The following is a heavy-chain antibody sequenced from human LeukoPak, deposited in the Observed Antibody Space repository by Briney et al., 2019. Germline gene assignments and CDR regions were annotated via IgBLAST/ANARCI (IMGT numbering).Heavy chain of an antibody. D-gene: IGHD6-6*01. J-gene: IGHJ4*02. CDR2: IYYSGST. CDR1: GGSISSGGYY. CDR3: ARAVRYSSSSWGHFDY. V-gene: IGHV4-31*03. Sequence: PSETLSLTCTVSGGSISSGGYYWSWIRQHPGKGLEWIGYIYYSGSTYYNPSLKSRVTIPVDTSKNQFPLELSSVTAADTAVYYCARAVRYSSSSWGHFDYWGQGTLVTVSS.